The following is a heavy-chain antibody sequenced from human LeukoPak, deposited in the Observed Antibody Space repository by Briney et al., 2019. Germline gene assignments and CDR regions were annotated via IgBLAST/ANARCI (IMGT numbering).Heavy chain of an antibody. V-gene: IGHV3-66*01. CDR2: IYSGGTT. CDR1: GFTFSSYA. Sequence: PGGSLRLSCAASGFTFSSYAMHWVRQAPGKGLEWVSVIYSGGTTYYADSVKGRFTISRDNSQNTLYLQMDSLRAEDTAVYYCARDPNYWGQGTLVTVSS. J-gene: IGHJ4*02. CDR3: ARDPNY.